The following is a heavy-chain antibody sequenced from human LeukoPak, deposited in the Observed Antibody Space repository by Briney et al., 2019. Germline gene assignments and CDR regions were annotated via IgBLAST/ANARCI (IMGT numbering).Heavy chain of an antibody. V-gene: IGHV1-18*01. CDR1: GYTFTSYG. CDR2: ISAYNGNT. Sequence: GASVKVSCKASGYTFTSYGISWVRQAPGQGLEWMGWISAYNGNTNYAQKLQGRVTMTTDTSTSTAYMELRSLRSDDTAVYYCARGLYDILTGFSIGYMDVWGKGTTVTISS. D-gene: IGHD3-9*01. J-gene: IGHJ6*03. CDR3: ARGLYDILTGFSIGYMDV.